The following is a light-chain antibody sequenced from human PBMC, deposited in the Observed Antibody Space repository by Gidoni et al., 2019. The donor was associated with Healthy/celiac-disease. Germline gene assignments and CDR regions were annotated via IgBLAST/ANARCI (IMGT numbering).Light chain of an antibody. CDR2: GAS. CDR3: QQYNNWPQT. J-gene: IGKJ1*01. Sequence: EIVMTQSPATLSVSPGERATLSCRASQRVSSNLAWYQQKPGQAPRLLISGASTRATGIPARFSGSGSGTEFTLTISSLQSEDFAVYYCQQYNNWPQTFXQXTKVEIK. CDR1: QRVSSN. V-gene: IGKV3-15*01.